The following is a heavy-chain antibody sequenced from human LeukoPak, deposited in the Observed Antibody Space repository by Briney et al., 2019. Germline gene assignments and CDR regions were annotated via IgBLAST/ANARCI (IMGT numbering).Heavy chain of an antibody. Sequence: GGSLRLSCAASGLTFSSYAMSWVRQAPGKGLEWVSAISGSGGSTYYADSVKGRFTISRDNSKNTLYLQMNSLRAEDTAVYYCASPFGYSSSWYDDYWGQGTLVTVSS. CDR1: GLTFSSYA. CDR3: ASPFGYSSSWYDDY. J-gene: IGHJ4*02. D-gene: IGHD6-13*01. CDR2: ISGSGGST. V-gene: IGHV3-23*01.